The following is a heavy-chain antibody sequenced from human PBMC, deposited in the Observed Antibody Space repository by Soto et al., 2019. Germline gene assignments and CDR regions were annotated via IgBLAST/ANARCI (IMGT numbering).Heavy chain of an antibody. Sequence: RGESLNISCKGSGYSFTSYWIGWVRQMPGKGLEWMGIIYPGDSDTRYSPSFQGQVTISADKSISTAYLQWSSLKASDTAMYYCARSMVVVPAAPDAFEIWGQGKMVTVSS. D-gene: IGHD2-2*01. CDR2: IYPGDSDT. CDR1: GYSFTSYW. J-gene: IGHJ3*02. V-gene: IGHV5-51*01. CDR3: ARSMVVVPAAPDAFEI.